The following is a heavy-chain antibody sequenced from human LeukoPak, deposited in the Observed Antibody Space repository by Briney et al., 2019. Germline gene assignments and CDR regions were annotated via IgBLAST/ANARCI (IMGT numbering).Heavy chain of an antibody. J-gene: IGHJ3*02. CDR2: ISWNSGSI. V-gene: IGHV3-9*01. D-gene: IGHD6-25*01. CDR1: GFTFDDYA. CDR3: AKMRPAVDAFDI. Sequence: SGGSLRLSCAASGFTFDDYAMPWVRQAPGKGLEWVSGISWNSGSIGYADSVKGRFTISRDNAKNSLYLQMNSLRAEDTALYYCAKMRPAVDAFDIWGQGTMVTVS.